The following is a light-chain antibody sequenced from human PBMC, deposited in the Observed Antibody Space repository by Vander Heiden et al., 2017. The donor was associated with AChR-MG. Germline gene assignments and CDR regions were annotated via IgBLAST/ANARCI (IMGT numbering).Light chain of an antibody. CDR1: S. Sequence: QSALTQPPSASGSPGQSVTISCTGPSKLMIYEVNKWPSGVPDRFSGSKSGTTASPTVSGLQAEDEADYYCSSYAGSNNLVFGGGTKLTVL. CDR2: EVN. V-gene: IGLV2-8*01. J-gene: IGLJ2*01. CDR3: SSYAGSNNLV.